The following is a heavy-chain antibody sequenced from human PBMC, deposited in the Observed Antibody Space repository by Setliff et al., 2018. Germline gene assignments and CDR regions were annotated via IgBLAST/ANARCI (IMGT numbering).Heavy chain of an antibody. CDR2: IERDGSEK. V-gene: IGHV3-7*03. CDR3: ARTCSGSGCYAGLES. D-gene: IGHD2-15*01. J-gene: IGHJ4*02. CDR1: GFRFNIYW. Sequence: GGSLRLSCAASGFRFNIYWMTWVRQAPGKGLEWVANIERDGSEKSYVDSVKGRFTISRDNAKNSVYLEMNSLRAEDTAVYYCARTCSGSGCYAGLESWGQGTPVTVSS.